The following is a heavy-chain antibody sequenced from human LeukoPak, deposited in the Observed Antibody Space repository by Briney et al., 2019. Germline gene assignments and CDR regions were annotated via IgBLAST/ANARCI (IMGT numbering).Heavy chain of an antibody. D-gene: IGHD3-22*01. Sequence: ASVKVSCKASGGTFSSYGISWVRQAPGQGLEWMGWISAYNGNTNYAQKLQGRVTMTADTSTSTAYMELRSLRSDDTAVYYCASGDMTYYYDSSGYNFDYWGQGTLVTVSS. CDR3: ASGDMTYYYDSSGYNFDY. CDR2: ISAYNGNT. J-gene: IGHJ4*02. CDR1: GGTFSSYG. V-gene: IGHV1-18*01.